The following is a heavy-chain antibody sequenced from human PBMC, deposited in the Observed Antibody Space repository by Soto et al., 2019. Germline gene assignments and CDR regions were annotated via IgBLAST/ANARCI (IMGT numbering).Heavy chain of an antibody. CDR2: ISVNSGTT. CDR1: GYNFNTYG. Sequence: ASVKVSCKASGYNFNTYGITWVRQAPGQGLEWTGWISVNSGTTNYAQKIQGRVTMTTDTSSSTAFMELRSLRSDDTAVYYCARNDTSGHYSDYWGQGTMVTVYS. J-gene: IGHJ4*02. D-gene: IGHD3-22*01. CDR3: ARNDTSGHYSDY. V-gene: IGHV1-18*01.